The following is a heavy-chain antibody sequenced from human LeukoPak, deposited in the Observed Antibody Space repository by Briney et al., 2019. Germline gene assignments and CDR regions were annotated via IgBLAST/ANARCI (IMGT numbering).Heavy chain of an antibody. D-gene: IGHD6-19*01. J-gene: IGHJ4*02. CDR2: IYHSGST. CDR3: ARGRVPGA. CDR1: GVSITSYF. Sequence: TSETLSLTCTVSGVSITSYFWSWIRQPPGRGLEWIGYIYHSGSTNSNPSLKSRVSISLDPSKNQFSLKLSSVTAADTAVYYCARGRVPGAWGQGTLVTVSS. V-gene: IGHV4-59*01.